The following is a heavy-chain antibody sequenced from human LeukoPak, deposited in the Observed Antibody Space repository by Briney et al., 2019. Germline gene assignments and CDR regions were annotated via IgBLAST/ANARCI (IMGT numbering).Heavy chain of an antibody. CDR1: GFTFRSYS. CDR3: ARREVVVTGTAFDAFDS. CDR2: INSSSSYI. Sequence: PGGSLRLSCAASGFTFRSYSMNWVRQAPGKGVEWVSSINSSSSYIYYADSVNGRFTISRDNAKDSLYLQMNSLRAEDTAVYYCARREVVVTGTAFDAFDSWGQGTMVTVSS. V-gene: IGHV3-21*04. D-gene: IGHD2-21*02. J-gene: IGHJ3*02.